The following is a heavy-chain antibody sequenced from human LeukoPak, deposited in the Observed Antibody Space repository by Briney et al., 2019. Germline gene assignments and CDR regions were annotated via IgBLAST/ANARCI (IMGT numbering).Heavy chain of an antibody. CDR3: ASQLGGYLDY. Sequence: GGSLRLSCAASGFTFSTYWMTWVRQAPGKGLEWVANIRGDGTKKYYVDSVEGRFTISRDNAKKSLYLQMNSLRAEDTAVYYCASQLGGYLDYWGQGTLVTVSS. CDR1: GFTFSTYW. V-gene: IGHV3-7*03. J-gene: IGHJ4*02. D-gene: IGHD3-16*01. CDR2: IRGDGTKK.